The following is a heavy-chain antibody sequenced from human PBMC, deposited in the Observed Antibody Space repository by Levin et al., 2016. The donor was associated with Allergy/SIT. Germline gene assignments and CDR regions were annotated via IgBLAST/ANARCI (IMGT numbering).Heavy chain of an antibody. V-gene: IGHV3-30*18. CDR2: ISYDGSNK. CDR1: GFTFSSYG. J-gene: IGHJ4*02. D-gene: IGHD5-24*01. Sequence: CAASGFTFSSYGMHWVRQAPGKGLEWVAVISYDGSNKYYADSVKGRFTISRDNSKNTLYLQMNSLRAEDTAVYYCAKGRDGYNYGGGAFDYWGQGTLVTVSS. CDR3: AKGRDGYNYGGGAFDY.